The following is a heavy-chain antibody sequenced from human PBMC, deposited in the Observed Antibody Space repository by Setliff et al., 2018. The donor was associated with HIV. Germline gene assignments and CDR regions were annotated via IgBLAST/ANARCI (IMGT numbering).Heavy chain of an antibody. V-gene: IGHV4-59*01. CDR1: GGSINSYY. J-gene: IGHJ4*02. CDR3: ARVRGSSYFGTFDY. Sequence: SETLSLTCAVSGGSINSYYWSWIRQPPGKGLEWTGYIYYIGNTNYNPSLKSRVTISVDTSKNQFSLKLSSVTAADTAVYYCARVRGSSYFGTFDYWGQGALVTVSS. CDR2: IYYIGNT. D-gene: IGHD1-26*01.